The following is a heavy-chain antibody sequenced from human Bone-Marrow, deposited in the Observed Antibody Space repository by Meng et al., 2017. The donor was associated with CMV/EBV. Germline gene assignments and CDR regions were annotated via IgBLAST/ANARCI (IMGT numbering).Heavy chain of an antibody. V-gene: IGHV3-30*02. D-gene: IGHD4/OR15-4a*01. CDR1: GFTFSSYG. J-gene: IGHJ6*02. Sequence: GESLKIPCAASGFTFSSYGMHWVRQAPGKGLEWVAFIRYDGSNKYYADSVKGRFTISRDNSKNTLYLQMNSLRAEDTAVYYCAKGVLGRRYYYYGMDVWGQGTTVTVSS. CDR2: IRYDGSNK. CDR3: AKGVLGRRYYYYGMDV.